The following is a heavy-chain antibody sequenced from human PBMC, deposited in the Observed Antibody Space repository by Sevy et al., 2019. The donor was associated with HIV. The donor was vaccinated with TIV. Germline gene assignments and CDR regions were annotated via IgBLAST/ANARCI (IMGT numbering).Heavy chain of an antibody. V-gene: IGHV3-30-3*01. D-gene: IGHD3-22*01. CDR3: ARTDYYDSSGYTN. CDR1: GFTFSSYA. J-gene: IGHJ4*02. Sequence: GESLKISCAASGFTFSSYAMHWVRQAPGKGLEWVAVISYDGSNKYYADSVKGRFTISRDNSKNTLYLQMNSLRAEDTAVYYCARTDYYDSSGYTNWGQGTLVTVSS. CDR2: ISYDGSNK.